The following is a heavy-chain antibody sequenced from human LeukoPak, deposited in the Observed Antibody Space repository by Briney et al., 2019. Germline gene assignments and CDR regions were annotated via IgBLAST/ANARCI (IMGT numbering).Heavy chain of an antibody. CDR1: GFTFSSYA. Sequence: GGSLRLSCAASGFTFSSYAMSWVRQAPGKGLEWVSAISGSGGGTYYADSVKGRFTISRDNSKNTLYLQMNSLRAEDTAVYYCAKALLAARRLDYWGQGTLVTVSS. CDR2: ISGSGGGT. J-gene: IGHJ4*02. CDR3: AKALLAARRLDY. V-gene: IGHV3-23*01. D-gene: IGHD6-6*01.